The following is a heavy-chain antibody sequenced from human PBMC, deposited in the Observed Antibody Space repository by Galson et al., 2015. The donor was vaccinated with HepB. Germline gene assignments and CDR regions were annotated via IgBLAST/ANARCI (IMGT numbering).Heavy chain of an antibody. CDR2: ISYDGSNK. J-gene: IGHJ4*02. Sequence: SLRLSCAASGFTFSSYGMHWVRQAPGKGLEWVAVISYDGSNKYYADSVKGRFTISRDNSKNTLYLQMNSLRAEDTAVYYCAKDLSSIAVAANFDYWGQGTLVTVSS. CDR3: AKDLSSIAVAANFDY. CDR1: GFTFSSYG. D-gene: IGHD6-19*01. V-gene: IGHV3-30*18.